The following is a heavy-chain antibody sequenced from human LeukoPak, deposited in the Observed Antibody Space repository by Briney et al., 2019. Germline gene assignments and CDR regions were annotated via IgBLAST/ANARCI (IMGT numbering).Heavy chain of an antibody. D-gene: IGHD3-9*01. CDR2: AHYTGST. CDR1: GASLGGSY. CDR3: ARHYGEGGRLFDWLFNF. V-gene: IGHV4-59*08. Sequence: SETLSLTCTVSGASLGGSYWSWLRLPPGKGLEWIGYAHYTGSTKYSTSLQSRVTVSVDTSKNQFSLKLRSVTAADTAIYYCARHYGEGGRLFDWLFNFWGRGTLVTVSS. J-gene: IGHJ4*02.